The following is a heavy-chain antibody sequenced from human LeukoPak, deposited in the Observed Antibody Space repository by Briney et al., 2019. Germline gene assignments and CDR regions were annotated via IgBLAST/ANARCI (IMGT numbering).Heavy chain of an antibody. CDR3: ARDSSGYYRAEYFQH. CDR1: GFTVSSNY. V-gene: IGHV3-53*01. CDR2: IYSGGTT. D-gene: IGHD3-22*01. Sequence: GGSLRLSCAASGFTVSSNYMSWVRQAPGKGLEWVSVIYSGGTTYYADSVKGRFTISRDNSKNTLFLQMNSLRAEDTAVYYCARDSSGYYRAEYFQHWGQGTLVTVSS. J-gene: IGHJ1*01.